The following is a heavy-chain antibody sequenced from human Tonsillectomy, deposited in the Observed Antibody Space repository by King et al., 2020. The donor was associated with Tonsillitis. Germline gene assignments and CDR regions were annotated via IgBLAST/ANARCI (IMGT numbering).Heavy chain of an antibody. CDR1: GYTFTTYG. V-gene: IGHV1-18*01. CDR3: ARDYCSTTSCYNGY. D-gene: IGHD2-2*02. CDR2: ISGDNGYT. Sequence: QLVQSGAEVKKPGASVKVSCKASGYTFTTYGITWVRQAPGQGLEWMGWISGDNGYTNYAQKHQGRVTMTTDTSTSTAYMELRSLKSDDTAVYYCARDYCSTTSCYNGYWGQGTLVTVSS. J-gene: IGHJ4*02.